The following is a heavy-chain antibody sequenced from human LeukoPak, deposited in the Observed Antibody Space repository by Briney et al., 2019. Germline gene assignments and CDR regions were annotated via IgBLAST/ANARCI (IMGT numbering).Heavy chain of an antibody. CDR1: GGSISSYY. CDR3: AREVRKTRDHWFDP. CDR2: IYTSGST. J-gene: IGHJ5*02. Sequence: SETLSLTCTVSGGSISSYYWSWIRQPAGKGLEWIGRIYTSGSTNYNPSLKSRVTMSVDTSKNQFSLKLSSVTAADTAVYYCAREVRKTRDHWFDPWGQGTLVTVSS. D-gene: IGHD5-24*01. V-gene: IGHV4-4*07.